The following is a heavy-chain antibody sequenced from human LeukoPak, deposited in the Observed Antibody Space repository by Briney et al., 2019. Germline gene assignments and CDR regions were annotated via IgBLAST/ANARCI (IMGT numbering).Heavy chain of an antibody. Sequence: PSETLSLTCTVSGASISSYYWSWIRQPPGKGLEWIGYIYYSGSTNYNPSLKSRVTISVDTSKNQFSLKLSSVTAADTAVYYCARHPSKGVPFDYWGQGTLVTVSS. CDR1: GASISSYY. CDR3: ARHPSKGVPFDY. J-gene: IGHJ4*02. CDR2: IYYSGST. V-gene: IGHV4-59*08. D-gene: IGHD3-10*01.